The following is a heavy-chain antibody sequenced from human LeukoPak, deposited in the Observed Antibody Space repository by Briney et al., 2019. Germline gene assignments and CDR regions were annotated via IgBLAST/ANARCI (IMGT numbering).Heavy chain of an antibody. J-gene: IGHJ4*01. CDR2: IRQDGGER. V-gene: IGHV3-7*01. D-gene: IGHD6-13*01. CDR3: ARDGTAAGIYFDL. CDR1: GFTFTRYW. Sequence: GGSLRLSCAVSGFTFTRYWMNWVRQAPGKGLEWVASIRQDGGERSYVDSVKGRFTISRDNTKNSLYLQMSSLRAEDTAVYYCARDGTAAGIYFDLWGQGTLVTVSS.